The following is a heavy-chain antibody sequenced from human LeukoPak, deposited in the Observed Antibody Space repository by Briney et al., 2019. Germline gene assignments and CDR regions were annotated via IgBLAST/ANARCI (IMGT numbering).Heavy chain of an antibody. CDR1: GGSIRSSYYY. V-gene: IGHV4-39*07. CDR2: IYDSGST. CDR3: ARGATGGSITIFGVVIIGSPYFDY. Sequence: SGTLSLTCTVSGGSIRSSYYYWGWIRQPPGKGLEWIGSIYDSGSTYYNPSLKSRVTISVDTSKNQFSLKLSSVTAADTAVYYCARGATGGSITIFGVVIIGSPYFDYWGQGTLVTVSS. J-gene: IGHJ4*02. D-gene: IGHD3-3*01.